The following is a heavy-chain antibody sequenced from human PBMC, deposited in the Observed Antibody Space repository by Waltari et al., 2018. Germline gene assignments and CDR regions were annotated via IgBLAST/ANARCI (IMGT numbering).Heavy chain of an antibody. CDR3: AREVGSSWPLDY. J-gene: IGHJ4*02. D-gene: IGHD6-13*01. CDR1: GFPSRNFP. Sequence: QVQLMESGGGVVHPGRSLRLSCAASGFPSRNFPIHWVRQAPGKGLEWVAVISSDGTNEHYADSVKGRLTISRDNSKNTLYLEMNSLRGDDTAVYFCAREVGSSWPLDYWGQGTLVTVSS. V-gene: IGHV3-30*01. CDR2: ISSDGTNE.